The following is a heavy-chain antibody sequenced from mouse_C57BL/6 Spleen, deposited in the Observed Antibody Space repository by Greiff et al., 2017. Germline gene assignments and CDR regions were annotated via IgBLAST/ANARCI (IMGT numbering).Heavy chain of an antibody. CDR2: IHPSDSDP. CDR3: TIEGDCVYQGAMDY. V-gene: IGHV1-74*01. CDR1: GYTFTSYW. Sequence: QVQLQQSGAELVKPGASVKVSCKASGYTFTSYWMHWVKQRPGQGLEWIGRIHPSDSDPNSNQKFKGKATLTVDKSSSTAYMQLSRQTSEDSAVYYGTIEGDCVYQGAMDYWGQGTSVTVSS. J-gene: IGHJ4*01.